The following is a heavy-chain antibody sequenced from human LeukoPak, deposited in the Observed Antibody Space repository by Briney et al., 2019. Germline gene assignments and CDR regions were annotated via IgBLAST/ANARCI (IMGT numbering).Heavy chain of an antibody. CDR2: ISSNGVNT. CDR3: VKDLRGAGANYFDY. V-gene: IGHV3-64D*06. D-gene: IGHD7-27*01. J-gene: IGHJ4*02. CDR1: GFTFSSYA. Sequence: GGSLRLSCSASGFTFSSYAMNWVRQAPGKGLEYASDISSNGVNTYYADSVKGRFTISRDNSKNTLYLQMSSLRAEDTAVYYCVKDLRGAGANYFDYCGQGTLVTVSS.